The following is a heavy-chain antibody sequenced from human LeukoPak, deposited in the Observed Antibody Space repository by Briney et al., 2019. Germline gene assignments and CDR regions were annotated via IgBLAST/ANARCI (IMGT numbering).Heavy chain of an antibody. D-gene: IGHD3-22*01. V-gene: IGHV1-2*02. Sequence: ASVKVSCKASGYTFTGYYMHWVRQAPGQGLEWMGWINPNSGGTNYAQKFQGRVTMTRDTSISTAYMELSRLRSDDTAVYYCARGLTQYYYDSSGYFRGAFDIWGQGTMVTVSS. CDR3: ARGLTQYYYDSSGYFRGAFDI. CDR1: GYTFTGYY. CDR2: INPNSGGT. J-gene: IGHJ3*02.